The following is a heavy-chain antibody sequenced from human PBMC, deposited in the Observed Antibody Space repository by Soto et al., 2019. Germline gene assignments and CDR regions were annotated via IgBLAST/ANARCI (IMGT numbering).Heavy chain of an antibody. CDR3: TTDSYTIMIVVRFDY. CDR1: GGSISSSSYY. J-gene: IGHJ4*01. CDR2: INYSGRT. D-gene: IGHD3-22*01. V-gene: IGHV4-39*07. Sequence: SETLSLTCTVSGGSISSSSYYWGWIRQPPGKGLEWIGSINYSGRTYYNPSLKSRVTISVDTSKNQFSLKLTSVTAADTAVYYCTTDSYTIMIVVRFDYWGHGTLVTVSS.